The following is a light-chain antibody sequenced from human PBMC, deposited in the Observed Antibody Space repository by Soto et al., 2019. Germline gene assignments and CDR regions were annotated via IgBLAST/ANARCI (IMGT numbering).Light chain of an antibody. CDR3: QRSSSPPTP. CDR2: AAS. V-gene: IGKV3-20*01. CDR1: QSVSSTY. J-gene: IGKJ5*01. Sequence: EIVLTQSPGTLSLSPGERATLSCRASQSVSSTYLAWYRQKPGQAPRLLMYAASSRANGIPDRFRGSGSGTDFPPTTPNLERGDFAVFFCQRSSSPPTPFARGTPLDI.